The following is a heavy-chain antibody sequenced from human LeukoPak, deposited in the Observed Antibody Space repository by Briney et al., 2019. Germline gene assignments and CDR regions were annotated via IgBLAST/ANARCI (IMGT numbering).Heavy chain of an antibody. CDR3: ARGGVVPASSSVEY. Sequence: ASVKVSCKASGYTFTNYYIHWVRQAPGQGLEWMGIIKASGGTTIYAQKFQGRVTMTRDTSTSTVYMYLSSLKSEDTAVYYCARGGVVPASSSVEYWGQGTLVTVSS. V-gene: IGHV1-46*01. D-gene: IGHD2-2*01. CDR1: GYTFTNYY. CDR2: IKASGGTT. J-gene: IGHJ4*02.